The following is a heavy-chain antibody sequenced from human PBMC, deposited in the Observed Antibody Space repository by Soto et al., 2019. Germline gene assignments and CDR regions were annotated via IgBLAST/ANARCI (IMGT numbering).Heavy chain of an antibody. CDR1: GYTFTSYY. Sequence: GASVKVSCKASGYTFTSYYMHWVRQAPGQGLEWMGIINPSGGSTSYAQKFQGRVTITADESTSTAYMELSSLRSEDTAVYYCARDHVRGVVVPESPYYYYGMDVWGQGTTVTVSS. V-gene: IGHV1-46*01. J-gene: IGHJ6*02. D-gene: IGHD3-10*02. CDR2: INPSGGST. CDR3: ARDHVRGVVVPESPYYYYGMDV.